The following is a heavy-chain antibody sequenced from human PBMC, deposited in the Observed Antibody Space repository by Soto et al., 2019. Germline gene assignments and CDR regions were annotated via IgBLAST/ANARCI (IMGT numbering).Heavy chain of an antibody. CDR2: ISSSSSTI. J-gene: IGHJ4*02. CDR1: GFTFSSYS. CDR3: ARDRLRNRWPFDY. V-gene: IGHV3-48*01. Sequence: VGSLRLSCAASGFTFSSYSMNWVRQAPGKGLEWVSYISSSSSTIYYADSVKGRFTISRDNAKNSLYLQMNSLRAEDTAVYYCARDRLRNRWPFDYWGQGTLVTVSS. D-gene: IGHD5-12*01.